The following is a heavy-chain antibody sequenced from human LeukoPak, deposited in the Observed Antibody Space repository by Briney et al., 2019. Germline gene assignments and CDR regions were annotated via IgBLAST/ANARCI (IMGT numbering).Heavy chain of an antibody. J-gene: IGHJ4*02. CDR1: GGSISSSSYY. Sequence: SETLSLTCTVSGGSISSSSYYWGWIRQPPGKGLEWIGSIYYSGSTYYNPSLKSRVTISVDTSKNQFSLKLSSVTAADTAVYYCARAGSAMALIHYWGQGTLVTVSS. V-gene: IGHV4-39*07. CDR2: IYYSGST. D-gene: IGHD3-10*01. CDR3: ARAGSAMALIHY.